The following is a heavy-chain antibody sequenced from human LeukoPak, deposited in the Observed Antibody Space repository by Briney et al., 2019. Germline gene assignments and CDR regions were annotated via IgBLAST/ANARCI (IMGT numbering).Heavy chain of an antibody. D-gene: IGHD6-13*01. CDR2: IYYSGST. J-gene: IGHJ2*01. Sequence: PSETLSLTCTVSGGSISSYYWSWIRQPPGKGLEWIGYIYYSGSTNYNPSLKSRVTISVDTSKNQFSLKLSSVTAADTAVYYCAREYSSSWPPWYFDLWGRGTLVTVSS. CDR3: AREYSSSWPPWYFDL. V-gene: IGHV4-59*01. CDR1: GGSISSYY.